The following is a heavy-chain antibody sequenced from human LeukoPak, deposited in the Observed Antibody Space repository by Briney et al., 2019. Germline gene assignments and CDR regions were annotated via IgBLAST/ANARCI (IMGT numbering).Heavy chain of an antibody. J-gene: IGHJ5*02. V-gene: IGHV1-69*13. CDR1: GGTFSSYA. Sequence: GASVKVSCKASGGTFSSYAISWVRQAPGQGLEWMGGIIPMFGTADYARKFQGRDTITADESTSTVYMQLSSLRFEDTAVYYCARGDWLVEGQNIRKIVFFDPWGQGTVVTLS. CDR3: ARGDWLVEGQNIRKIVFFDP. CDR2: IIPMFGTA. D-gene: IGHD6-19*01.